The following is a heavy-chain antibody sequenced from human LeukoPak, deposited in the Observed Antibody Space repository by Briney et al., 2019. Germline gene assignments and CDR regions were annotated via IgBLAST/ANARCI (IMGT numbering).Heavy chain of an antibody. CDR1: GFTFSHSA. J-gene: IGHJ4*02. Sequence: PGGSLRLSYAASGFTFSHSAMSWVRQAPGKGLEWVSNISGGDVSTYYADSVKGRFTISRDNSKNTLYLQMNSLRADDTAVYYCAKSGYNRFDYWGQGTLVTVSS. D-gene: IGHD5-24*01. V-gene: IGHV3-23*01. CDR2: ISGGDVST. CDR3: AKSGYNRFDY.